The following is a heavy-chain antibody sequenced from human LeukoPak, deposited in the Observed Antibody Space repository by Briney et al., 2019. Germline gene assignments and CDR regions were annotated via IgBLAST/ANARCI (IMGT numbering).Heavy chain of an antibody. D-gene: IGHD6-19*01. CDR2: INPSGGNT. V-gene: IGHV1-46*01. CDR1: GYFFTSYY. Sequence: VASVKVSCKASGYFFTSYYIHWVRQAPGQGLEWMGIINPSGGNTNYAQKFQGRVTMTRDTSTSTVYMELSSLRSGDTAVYYCARFAVHRRLAVAGQFGLDYWGQGTLVTVSS. J-gene: IGHJ4*02. CDR3: ARFAVHRRLAVAGQFGLDY.